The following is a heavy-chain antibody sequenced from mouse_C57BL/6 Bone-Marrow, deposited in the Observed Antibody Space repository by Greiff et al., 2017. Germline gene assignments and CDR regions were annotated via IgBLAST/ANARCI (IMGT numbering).Heavy chain of an antibody. CDR2: ISDGGSYT. V-gene: IGHV5-4*01. J-gene: IGHJ3*01. CDR3: ARDREVTRAY. D-gene: IGHD2-5*01. Sequence: EVQLVESGGGLVKPGGSLKLSCAASGFTFSSYAMSWVRQTPEKRLEWVATISDGGSYTYYPDNVKGRFTISRDNAKNNLYLQMSHLKSEDTSMYYCARDREVTRAYWGQGTLVTVSA. CDR1: GFTFSSYA.